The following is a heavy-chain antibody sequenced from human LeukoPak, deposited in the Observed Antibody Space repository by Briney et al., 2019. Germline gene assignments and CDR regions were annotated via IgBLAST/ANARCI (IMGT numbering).Heavy chain of an antibody. CDR2: SSSSGTTI. J-gene: IGHJ4*02. CDR1: GFTFSDYY. Sequence: PGGSLRLSCAASGFTFSDYYMSWIRQAPGKGLEWVSSSSSSGTTIYYADSVKGRFTISRDNAKNSLYLQMNSLRAEDTAVYYCASDYSGCLGYYWGQGTLVTVSS. CDR3: ASDYSGCLGYY. V-gene: IGHV3-11*01. D-gene: IGHD1-26*01.